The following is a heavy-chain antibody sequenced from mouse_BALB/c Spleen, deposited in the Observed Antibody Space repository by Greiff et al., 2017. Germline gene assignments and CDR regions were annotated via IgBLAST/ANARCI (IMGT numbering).Heavy chain of an antibody. D-gene: IGHD1-1*01. J-gene: IGHJ2*01. CDR3: ARLDFYYYGSSYVFDY. CDR2: ISYSGST. CDR1: GYSIPSDYA. Sequence: EVQLQESGPGLVKPSQSLSLTCTVTGYSIPSDYAWNWIRQFPGNKLAWMGYISYSGSTSYNPSLKSRISITRDTSKNQFFLQLNSVTTEDTATYYCARLDFYYYGSSYVFDYWGQGTTLTVSS. V-gene: IGHV3-2*02.